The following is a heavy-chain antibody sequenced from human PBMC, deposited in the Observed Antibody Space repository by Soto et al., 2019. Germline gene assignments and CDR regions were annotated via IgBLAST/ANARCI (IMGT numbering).Heavy chain of an antibody. CDR3: ATLPRVPSVRVYYYGLDV. CDR2: ISDNGATT. J-gene: IGHJ6*02. Sequence: GGSLRLSCEVTGFTCRSYAMSWVRQAPGEGPEWVSSISDNGATTHYADSVKARFIISRDNSKNTLYLQLNSLRAEDTAIYYCATLPRVPSVRVYYYGLDVWGQGTAVTVSS. V-gene: IGHV3-23*01. CDR1: GFTCRSYA. D-gene: IGHD2-2*01.